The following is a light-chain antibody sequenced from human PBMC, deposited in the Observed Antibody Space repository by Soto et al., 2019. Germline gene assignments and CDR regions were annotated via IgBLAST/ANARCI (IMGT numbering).Light chain of an antibody. CDR1: QSVSNN. Sequence: EIVMTQSPATLSVSPGERATLSCRASQSVSNNLAWYQQKPGQAPRLLISGASTRATGIPARFSGSGSGADFPLTISSLQSEDLAVYYCHQYNNWPGTFGQGTKVEIK. CDR3: HQYNNWPGT. V-gene: IGKV3-15*01. J-gene: IGKJ1*01. CDR2: GAS.